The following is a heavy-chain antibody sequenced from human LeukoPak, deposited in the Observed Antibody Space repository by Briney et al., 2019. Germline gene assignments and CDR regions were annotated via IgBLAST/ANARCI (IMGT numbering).Heavy chain of an antibody. CDR3: ARDNPPDY. V-gene: IGHV3-7*03. J-gene: IGHJ4*02. CDR2: IKQDGSEK. CDR1: GFTFSSSW. Sequence: PGGSLRLSCVASGFTFSSSWMSWVRQAPGKGLEWVANIKQDGSEKSYVESVRGRFTISRDNAKNSLYLQLNSLRAEGTALYYCARDNPPDYWGQGTLVTVSS.